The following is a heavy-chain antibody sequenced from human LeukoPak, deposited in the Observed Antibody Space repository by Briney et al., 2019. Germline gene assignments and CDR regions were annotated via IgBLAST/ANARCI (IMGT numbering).Heavy chain of an antibody. V-gene: IGHV4-34*01. CDR1: GGSFSGYY. J-gene: IGHJ4*02. CDR2: INHSGST. D-gene: IGHD3-16*02. CDR3: ARGHYDYVWGSYRPRGYFDY. Sequence: SETLSLTCAVYGGSFSGYYWSWIRQPPGKGLEWIGEINHSGSTNYNPSLKSRVTISVDTSKNQFSLKLSSVTAADTAVYYCARGHYDYVWGSYRPRGYFDYWGRGTLVTVSS.